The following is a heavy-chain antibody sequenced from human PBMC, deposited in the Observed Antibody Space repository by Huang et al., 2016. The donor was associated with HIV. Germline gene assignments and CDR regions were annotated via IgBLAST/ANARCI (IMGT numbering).Heavy chain of an antibody. CDR3: ARDPKYHRIGYYRQRRGIDI. CDR2: ISASSGDT. Sequence: QIQLMQSGPELKQPGASVKVSCKASGYTFTSYGITWGRQAPGQGPEWSGWISASSGDTEYAQKSQGRVTLTTEASTNIAYMELRSLRSDDTAKYYCARDPKYHRIGYYRQRRGIDIWGQGTMVIVSS. D-gene: IGHD3-22*01. CDR1: GYTFTSYG. J-gene: IGHJ3*02. V-gene: IGHV1-18*01.